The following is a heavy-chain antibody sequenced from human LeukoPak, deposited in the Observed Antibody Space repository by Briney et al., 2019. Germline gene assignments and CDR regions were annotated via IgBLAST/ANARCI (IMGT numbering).Heavy chain of an antibody. Sequence: SETLSLTCAVYGGSFSGYYWSWIRQPPGKGLEWIGEINHSGSTNYNPSLKSRVTISVDTSKNQFSLKLSSVTAADTAVYYCARSGSYYYYGMDVWGQGTTVTVSS. CDR1: GGSFSGYY. J-gene: IGHJ6*02. V-gene: IGHV4-34*01. D-gene: IGHD1-14*01. CDR3: ARSGSYYYYGMDV. CDR2: INHSGST.